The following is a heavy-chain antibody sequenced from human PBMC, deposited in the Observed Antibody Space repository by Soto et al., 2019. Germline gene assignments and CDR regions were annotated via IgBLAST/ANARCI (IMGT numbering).Heavy chain of an antibody. D-gene: IGHD1-26*01. CDR2: VYRSGNT. V-gene: IGHV4-38-2*01. CDR3: ARGENDAFDI. J-gene: IGHJ3*02. Sequence: PSETLSLTCAVSGYSISNAYYWAWIRQPPGKGLEWIASVYRSGNTYYNPSHKSRVTISVDTSKNHFSLKLISVTATDTAVYYCARGENDAFDIWGQGTMVTVSS. CDR1: GYSISNAYY.